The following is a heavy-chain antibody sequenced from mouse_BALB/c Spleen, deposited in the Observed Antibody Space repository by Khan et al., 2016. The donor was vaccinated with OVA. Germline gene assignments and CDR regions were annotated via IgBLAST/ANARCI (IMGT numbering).Heavy chain of an antibody. CDR1: GYTFTNYG. V-gene: IGHV9-3-1*01. CDR2: INTYTGEP. J-gene: IGHJ1*01. D-gene: IGHD2-2*01. Sequence: QVQLKQSGPELKKPGETVKISCKASGYTFTNYGMNWVKQPPGKGLKWMGWINTYTGEPTYADDFKGRFAFSLETSASTAYLQINNLKNEDTATYYCARGYWYFDVWGAGTTVTVSS. CDR3: ARGYWYFDV.